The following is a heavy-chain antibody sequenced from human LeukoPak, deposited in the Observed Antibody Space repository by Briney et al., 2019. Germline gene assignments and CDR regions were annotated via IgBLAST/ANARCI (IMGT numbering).Heavy chain of an antibody. CDR3: AREDEDY. J-gene: IGHJ4*02. Sequence: GGSLRLSCAASGFTFSNYWMSWVRQAPGKGLEWVANIKQDGSEKYYVNSVKGRFTISRDNAKNSLYLQMNSLRAEDTAIYFCAREDEDYWGQGTLVTVSS. D-gene: IGHD5-24*01. V-gene: IGHV3-7*01. CDR2: IKQDGSEK. CDR1: GFTFSNYW.